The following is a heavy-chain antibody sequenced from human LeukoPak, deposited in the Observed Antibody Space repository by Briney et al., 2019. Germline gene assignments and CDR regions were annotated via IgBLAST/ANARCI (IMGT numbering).Heavy chain of an antibody. CDR3: ARWEIGCSSTSCRGAFDY. Sequence: PSQTLSLTCTVSGGSISSGDYYWSWIRQPPGKGLEWIGYIYYSGSPYYNPSLKSRVTISVDTSKNQFSLKLSSVTAADTAVYYCARWEIGCSSTSCRGAFDYWGQGTLVTVSS. J-gene: IGHJ4*02. D-gene: IGHD2-2*01. V-gene: IGHV4-30-4*08. CDR2: IYYSGSP. CDR1: GGSISSGDYY.